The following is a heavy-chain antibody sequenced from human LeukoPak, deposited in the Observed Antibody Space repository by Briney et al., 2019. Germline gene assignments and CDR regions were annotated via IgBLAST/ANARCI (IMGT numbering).Heavy chain of an antibody. CDR2: ISGSGGST. CDR1: GFNFANHA. V-gene: IGHV3-23*01. CDR3: TKHRNAFDI. J-gene: IGHJ3*02. Sequence: GGSLRLPCAASGFNFANHAMSWVRQTPGKGLEWVSAISGSGGSTSYADCVRGRFTISRDNSKNTVYLQMNSLRVEDTAVYYCTKHRNAFDIWGQGTMVTVSS.